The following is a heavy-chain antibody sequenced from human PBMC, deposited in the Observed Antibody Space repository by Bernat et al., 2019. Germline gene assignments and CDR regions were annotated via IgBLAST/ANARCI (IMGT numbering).Heavy chain of an antibody. Sequence: QVQLVESGGGVVQPGRSLRLSCAASGFTFSSYGMHWVRQAPGKGLEWVAVIWYDGSNKYYADSVKGLLTTSRDNSKNTLYLQMNSLRAEDTAVYSCARNSGSSYGVDYWGQGTLVTVSS. CDR3: ARNSGSSYGVDY. CDR1: GFTFSSYG. CDR2: IWYDGSNK. V-gene: IGHV3-33*01. D-gene: IGHD1-26*01. J-gene: IGHJ4*02.